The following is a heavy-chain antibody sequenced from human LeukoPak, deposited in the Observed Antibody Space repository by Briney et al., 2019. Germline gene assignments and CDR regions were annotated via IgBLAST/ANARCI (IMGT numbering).Heavy chain of an antibody. V-gene: IGHV1-46*01. J-gene: IGHJ4*02. CDR1: AYTFTSYY. CDR2: INPSAGST. Sequence: ASVKVSCKASAYTFTSYYMHWVRQAPGQGLEWMGIINPSAGSTSYAQKFQGRVTMTRDTSTSTVYMELSSLRSDDTAVFHCARAMSGTGPFDYRGQGTLVTVSS. CDR3: ARAMSGTGPFDY. D-gene: IGHD6-13*01.